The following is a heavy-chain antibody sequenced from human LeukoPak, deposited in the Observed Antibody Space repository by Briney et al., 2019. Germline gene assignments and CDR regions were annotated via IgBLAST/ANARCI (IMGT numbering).Heavy chain of an antibody. J-gene: IGHJ6*03. CDR1: GFAFSSYE. CDR3: ASQYSSSSGYYYYYMDV. V-gene: IGHV3-21*01. Sequence: PGGSLRLSCAASGFAFSSYEMNWVRQAPGKGLEWASSISSSSSYMYYADSVKGRFTISRDNAKNSLYLQLNSLRAEDTAVCYCASQYSSSSGYYYYYMDVWGKGTTVTVSS. CDR2: ISSSSSYM. D-gene: IGHD6-6*01.